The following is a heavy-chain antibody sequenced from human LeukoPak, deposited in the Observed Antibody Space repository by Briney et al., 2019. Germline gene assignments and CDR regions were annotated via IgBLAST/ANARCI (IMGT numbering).Heavy chain of an antibody. D-gene: IGHD3-9*01. J-gene: IGHJ6*02. CDR2: IYPGDSDT. CDR3: RRARAPDYDSLTAAGPFFYCYGMDV. CDR1: GYPFTIYW. Sequence: GESLKIPCKGPGYPFTIYWSGWVRQIPGKGLEWMRIIYPGDSDTRYSTSCEGPVTISADKSISTAYLQWSGKKPSDTAMYYLRRARAPDYDSLTAAGPFFYCYGMDVWGQGTTVTVSS. V-gene: IGHV5-51*01.